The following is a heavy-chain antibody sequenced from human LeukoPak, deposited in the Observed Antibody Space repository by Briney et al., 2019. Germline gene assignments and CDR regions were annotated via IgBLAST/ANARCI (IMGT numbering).Heavy chain of an antibody. CDR3: ASGIAAAGTGFDY. Sequence: GESLKISCKGSGYNFTSYWIAWVRQMPGKGLEWMGIIYPGDSDTRYSPSFQGQVTISADKSISTAYLQWSSLKASDTAMYYCASGIAAAGTGFDYWGQGTLVTVSS. V-gene: IGHV5-51*01. CDR1: GYNFTSYW. D-gene: IGHD6-13*01. J-gene: IGHJ4*02. CDR2: IYPGDSDT.